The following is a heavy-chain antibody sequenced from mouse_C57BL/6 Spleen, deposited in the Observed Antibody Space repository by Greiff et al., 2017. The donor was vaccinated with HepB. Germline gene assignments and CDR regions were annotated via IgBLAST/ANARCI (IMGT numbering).Heavy chain of an antibody. V-gene: IGHV1-82*01. J-gene: IGHJ2*01. CDR3: AMDYYGRSYFDY. D-gene: IGHD1-1*01. Sequence: VQLQQSGPELVKPGASVKISCTASGYAFSSSWMHWVKQRPGQGLEWIGRLYPGDGDTNYNAKFKGKATLTADKSSSTAYMQLSSLTSEDTAVYFCAMDYYGRSYFDYWGQGTTLTVSS. CDR1: GYAFSSSW. CDR2: LYPGDGDT.